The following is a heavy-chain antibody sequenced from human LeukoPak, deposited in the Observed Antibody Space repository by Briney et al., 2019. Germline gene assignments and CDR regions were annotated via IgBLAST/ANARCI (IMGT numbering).Heavy chain of an antibody. V-gene: IGHV3-49*03. Sequence: GGSLRLSCTASGFTFGDYAMSWFRQAPGKGLEWVGFIRSKAYGGTTEYAASVKGRFTISRDDSKSIAYLQMNSLKTEDTAVYYCTREDVAVAGRIDYWGQGNLVTVSS. CDR1: GFTFGDYA. CDR3: TREDVAVAGRIDY. D-gene: IGHD6-19*01. CDR2: IRSKAYGGTT. J-gene: IGHJ4*02.